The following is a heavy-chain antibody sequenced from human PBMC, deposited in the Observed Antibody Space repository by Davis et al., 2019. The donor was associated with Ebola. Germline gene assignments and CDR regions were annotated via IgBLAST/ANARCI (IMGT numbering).Heavy chain of an antibody. V-gene: IGHV3-21*01. CDR1: GFTFSTYF. J-gene: IGHJ4*02. Sequence: PGGSLRLSCAASGFTFSTYFMNWVRQAPGKGLEWVSSISSSSNHIYYADSVKGRFTISRDNAKNSLYLQMNSLRAEDTAVYYCARGLCGGDCYSDWGQGTLVTVPS. CDR3: ARGLCGGDCYSD. CDR2: ISSSSNHI. D-gene: IGHD2-21*02.